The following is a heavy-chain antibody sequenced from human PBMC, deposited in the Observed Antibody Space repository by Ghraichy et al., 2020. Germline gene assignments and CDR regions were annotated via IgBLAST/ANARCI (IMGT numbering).Heavy chain of an antibody. J-gene: IGHJ6*02. V-gene: IGHV1-18*01. CDR1: GYTFTSYG. CDR2: ISAYNGNT. D-gene: IGHD1-7*01. CDR3: ARGTGTTWLYYYYGMDV. Sequence: ASVKVSCKASGYTFTSYGISWVRQAPGQGLEWMGWISAYNGNTNYAQKLQGRVTMTTDTSTSTAYMELRSLRSDDTAVYYCARGTGTTWLYYYYGMDVWGQGTTVTVSS.